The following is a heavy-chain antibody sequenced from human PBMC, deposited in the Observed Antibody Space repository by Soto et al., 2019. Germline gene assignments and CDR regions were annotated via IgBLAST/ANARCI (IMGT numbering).Heavy chain of an antibody. Sequence: PSETLSLTCAVYGGSFSGYYWSWIRQPPGKGLEWIGEINHSGSTNYNPSLKSRVTISVDTSKNQFPLKLSSVTAADTAVYYCARAPRDIVVVVAADFDYWGQGTLVTVSS. D-gene: IGHD2-15*01. J-gene: IGHJ4*02. CDR3: ARAPRDIVVVVAADFDY. CDR2: INHSGST. CDR1: GGSFSGYY. V-gene: IGHV4-34*01.